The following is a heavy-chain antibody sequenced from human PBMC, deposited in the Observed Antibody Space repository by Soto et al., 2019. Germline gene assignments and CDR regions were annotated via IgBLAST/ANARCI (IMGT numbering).Heavy chain of an antibody. CDR3: ARGPYSSSPLFDS. CDR2: ISYSGST. D-gene: IGHD6-6*01. Sequence: SETLSLTCTVSGGSVSSGGYYWSWVRQHPGKGLEWIGYISYSGSTYYNPSLKSRVTISVDTSKNQFSLKLSSVTAADTAVYYCARGPYSSSPLFDSWGQGTLVTVSS. J-gene: IGHJ4*02. V-gene: IGHV4-31*03. CDR1: GGSVSSGGYY.